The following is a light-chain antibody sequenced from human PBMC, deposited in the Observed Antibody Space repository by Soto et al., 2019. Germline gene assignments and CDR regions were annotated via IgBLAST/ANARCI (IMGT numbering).Light chain of an antibody. CDR1: QSVRTN. J-gene: IGKJ4*01. CDR2: GAS. Sequence: EIVMTQSPATLSVSPVETVTLSFRASQSVRTNLAWYQHKPGQSPRLLIYGASKRATGIPARFSGSGSGTDFTLTISSLQSEDFAVYYCQQYNNWPLTFGGGTKVDIK. V-gene: IGKV3D-15*01. CDR3: QQYNNWPLT.